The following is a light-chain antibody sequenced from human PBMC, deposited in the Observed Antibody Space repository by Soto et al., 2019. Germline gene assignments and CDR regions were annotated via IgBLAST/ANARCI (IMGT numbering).Light chain of an antibody. J-gene: IGKJ1*01. Sequence: EIVMTQSPTTLSVSPGERATLSCRASQSVSTNLAWYQQKPGQVPSLLIYGASTRASGIPARFSGSGSGTEFTLTIGSLQSEDFAVYYCQQYSSSPSFGQGTKWIS. CDR1: QSVSTN. CDR3: QQYSSSPS. V-gene: IGKV3-15*01. CDR2: GAS.